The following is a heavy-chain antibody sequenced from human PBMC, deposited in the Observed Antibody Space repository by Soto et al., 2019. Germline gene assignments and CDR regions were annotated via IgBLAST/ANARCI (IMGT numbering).Heavy chain of an antibody. CDR1: GYTFTTYG. Sequence: ASVKVSCKASGYTFTTYGIAWVRQAPGQGLEWLGWISAYNGNTNYAQKFQGRVTMTTEISTNTAYMEVRSLRSDDTAVYYCARDKGSKAWYYFFDFWGQGTLVTVSS. CDR3: ARDKGSKAWYYFFDF. D-gene: IGHD1-26*01. V-gene: IGHV1-18*01. J-gene: IGHJ4*02. CDR2: ISAYNGNT.